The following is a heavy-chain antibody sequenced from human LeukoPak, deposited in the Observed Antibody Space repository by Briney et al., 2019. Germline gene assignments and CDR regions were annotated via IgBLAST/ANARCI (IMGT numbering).Heavy chain of an antibody. D-gene: IGHD5-18*01. CDR3: TTHRAMVKGFDY. CDR2: IKSKTDGGTT. J-gene: IGHJ4*02. Sequence: GGSLRLSCAASGFTFSNAWMSWVRQAPGKGLEWVGRIKSKTDGGTTDYAAPVKGRFTISRDDSKNTLYLQMNSLKTEDTAVYYCTTHRAMVKGFDYWGQGTLVTVSS. V-gene: IGHV3-15*01. CDR1: GFTFSNAW.